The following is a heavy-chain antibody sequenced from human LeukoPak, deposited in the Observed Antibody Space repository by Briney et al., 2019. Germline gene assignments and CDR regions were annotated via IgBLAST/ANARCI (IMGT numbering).Heavy chain of an antibody. Sequence: SETLSLTCTVSGGSISSSSYYWGWIRQPPGKGLEWIGSIYYSGSTYYNPSLKSRVTISVDTSKNQFSLKLSSVTAADTAVYYCARDPLYCSSSSCRNLGWFDPWGQGTLVTVSS. CDR2: IYYSGST. D-gene: IGHD2-2*01. CDR3: ARDPLYCSSSSCRNLGWFDP. V-gene: IGHV4-39*07. CDR1: GGSISSSSYY. J-gene: IGHJ5*02.